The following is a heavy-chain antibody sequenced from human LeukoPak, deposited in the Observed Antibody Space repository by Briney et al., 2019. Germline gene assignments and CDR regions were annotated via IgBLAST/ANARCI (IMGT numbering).Heavy chain of an antibody. D-gene: IGHD6-19*01. CDR1: GYTFTSYG. CDR3: ARGIPGYSSGWYLTDY. V-gene: IGHV1-18*01. CDR2: ISAYNGNT. J-gene: IGHJ4*02. Sequence: ASVKVSCKASGYTFTSYGISWVRQAPGQGLEWMGLISAYNGNTNYAQKLQGRVTMTTDTSTSTAYMELRSLRSDDTAVYYCARGIPGYSSGWYLTDYWGQGTLVTVSS.